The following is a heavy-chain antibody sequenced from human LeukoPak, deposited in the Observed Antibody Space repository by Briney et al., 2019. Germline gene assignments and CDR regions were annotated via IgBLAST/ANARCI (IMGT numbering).Heavy chain of an antibody. J-gene: IGHJ5*02. CDR2: FDPEDGET. CDR1: GYTLTELS. D-gene: IGHD3-10*01. CDR3: ATARVNSVGNVWFDP. V-gene: IGHV1-24*01. Sequence: GASVKVSCKVSGYTLTELSMHWVRQAPGKGLEWMGGFDPEDGETIYAQKFQGRVTMTKDTSTDTAYMELSSLRSEDTAVYYCATARVNSVGNVWFDPWGQGTLVTVSS.